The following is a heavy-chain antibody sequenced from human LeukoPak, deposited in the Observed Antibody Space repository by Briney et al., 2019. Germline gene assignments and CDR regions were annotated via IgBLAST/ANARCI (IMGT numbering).Heavy chain of an antibody. V-gene: IGHV3-23*01. D-gene: IGHD2-2*03. J-gene: IGHJ3*02. Sequence: QPGGSLRLSCAASGFTFSSYAMSWVRQAPGKGLEWVSAISGSGGSTYYADSVKGRFTISRDNSKNTLYLQMNSLRAEDTAVYYCAKSLDIVVVPAAYKGDAFDIWGQGTMVTVSS. CDR2: ISGSGGST. CDR1: GFTFSSYA. CDR3: AKSLDIVVVPAAYKGDAFDI.